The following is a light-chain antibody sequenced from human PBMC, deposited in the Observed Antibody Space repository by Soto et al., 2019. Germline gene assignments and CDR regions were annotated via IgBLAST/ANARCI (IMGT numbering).Light chain of an antibody. CDR2: DAS. CDR3: QQRSNWPPT. J-gene: IGKJ1*01. Sequence: DIVLTQSPATLSLSPGERATLSCRASQSVSSHLAWYQQKPGQAPRLLIYDASNRATGIPARFTGSGSGTDFTLTISSLEPEDFAVYYCQQRSNWPPTFGQGTKVEIK. V-gene: IGKV3-11*01. CDR1: QSVSSH.